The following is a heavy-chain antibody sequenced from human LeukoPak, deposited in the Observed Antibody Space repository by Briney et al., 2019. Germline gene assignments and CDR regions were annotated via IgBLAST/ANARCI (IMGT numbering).Heavy chain of an antibody. V-gene: IGHV4-59*01. J-gene: IGHJ4*02. CDR1: GGSISSYH. CDR2: FYNSGST. D-gene: IGHD6-19*01. Sequence: SETLSLTCSVSGGSISSYHWGWIRQPPGMALEWIGCFYNSGSTNYNPSLKSRATTSVDTSKNQLTLRLSSVTAADTAVYYCASTQQWLAFDYWGQGILVTVSS. CDR3: ASTQQWLAFDY.